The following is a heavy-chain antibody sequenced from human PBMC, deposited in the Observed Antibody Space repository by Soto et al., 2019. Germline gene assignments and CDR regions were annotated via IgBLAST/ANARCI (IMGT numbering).Heavy chain of an antibody. V-gene: IGHV3-23*01. CDR2: ISGSGYAT. Sequence: EVKLKETGGGLFQPGGSARLSCVASGFTFDSYAMSWVRQTPGRGLEWVAAISGSGYATYYTQSVQGRFTISRDKSKNTAFLQMNSLRAEDTAVYFCAKGRYFDASGGCANYWVQGTEVTVSS. CDR1: GFTFDSYA. CDR3: AKGRYFDASGGCANY. J-gene: IGHJ4*02. D-gene: IGHD2-15*01.